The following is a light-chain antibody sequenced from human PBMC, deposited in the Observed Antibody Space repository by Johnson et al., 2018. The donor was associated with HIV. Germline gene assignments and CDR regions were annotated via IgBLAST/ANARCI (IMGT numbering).Light chain of an antibody. J-gene: IGLJ1*01. CDR1: SSHIGNNY. CDR3: GTWDSSVSGFV. CDR2: DNN. V-gene: IGLV1-51*01. Sequence: TQPPSVSAAPGQKVTISCSGSSSHIGNNYVSWYQQLPGRAPKLLIYDNNKRPSGIPDRVSGSKSGTSATLGITGLQTGDEAYYYCGTWDSSVSGFVFGTGTKVTVL.